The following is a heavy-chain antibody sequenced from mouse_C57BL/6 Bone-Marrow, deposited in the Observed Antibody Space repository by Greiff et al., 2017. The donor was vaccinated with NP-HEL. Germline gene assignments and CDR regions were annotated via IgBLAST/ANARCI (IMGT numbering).Heavy chain of an antibody. CDR3: ALYYDLDY. CDR1: GYTFTDYN. V-gene: IGHV1-22*01. D-gene: IGHD2-4*01. CDR2: INPNNGGT. Sequence: VQLKESGPELVKPGASVKMSCKASGYTFTDYNMHWVKQSHGKSLEWIGYINPNNGGTSYNQKFKGKATLTVNKSSSTAYMELRSLTSEDSAVYYCALYYDLDYWGQGTTLTVSS. J-gene: IGHJ2*01.